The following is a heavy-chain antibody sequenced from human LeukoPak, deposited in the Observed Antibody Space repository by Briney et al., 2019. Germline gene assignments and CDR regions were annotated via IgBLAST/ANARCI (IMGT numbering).Heavy chain of an antibody. D-gene: IGHD1-26*01. J-gene: IGHJ3*02. Sequence: PGGSLRLSCAASGFTVSSNYMSWVRQSPGKGLEWVSVIYSGGDTYYADSVKGRFTISRDNSKNTLYLQMNSLRAEETAVYYCARVLEGTTTDAFDIWGQGTMVTVSS. V-gene: IGHV3-53*01. CDR1: GFTVSSNY. CDR3: ARVLEGTTTDAFDI. CDR2: IYSGGDT.